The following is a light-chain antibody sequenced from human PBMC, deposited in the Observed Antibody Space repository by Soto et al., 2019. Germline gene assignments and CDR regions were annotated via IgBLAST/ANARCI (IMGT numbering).Light chain of an antibody. J-gene: IGKJ4*01. V-gene: IGKV3-15*01. Sequence: EILMTQSPATLSVSPEERATLSCRASQTISSNLAWYQHKPGQAPRLRFYGAANRATGIPARFTGSGSGTEFTLTISSLQSEDFAVYSCQQYDSWPPTFGGGTKVDI. CDR1: QTISSN. CDR2: GAA. CDR3: QQYDSWPPT.